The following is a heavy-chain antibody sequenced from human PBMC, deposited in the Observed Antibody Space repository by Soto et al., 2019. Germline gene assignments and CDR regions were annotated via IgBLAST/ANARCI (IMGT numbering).Heavy chain of an antibody. V-gene: IGHV4-59*02. CDR1: GGSVSSYQ. Sequence: QVQLQESGPGLLKPSETLSLTCTISGGSVSSYQWSWIRQPPGKGLEWIGLTSYSGNTVYNPSLKSRVAFSVDMSKNHFSLTLTSVTAADTAVYYCARDGVGPFDYWGQGTLVTVSS. CDR3: ARDGVGPFDY. J-gene: IGHJ4*02. CDR2: TSYSGNT. D-gene: IGHD1-26*01.